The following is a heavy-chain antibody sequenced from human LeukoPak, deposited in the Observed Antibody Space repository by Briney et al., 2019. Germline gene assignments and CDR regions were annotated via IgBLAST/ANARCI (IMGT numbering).Heavy chain of an antibody. V-gene: IGHV3-73*01. Sequence: PGGSLRLSCAASGFTFGDSGMHWVRQAPGKGLEWVGRMRSKTQNYATAYAASVKGRFTISRDDSKNTAFLQMNSLETEDTAVYYCTNYDDSSDLWGYWGQGTLVTVSS. J-gene: IGHJ4*02. D-gene: IGHD3-22*01. CDR1: GFTFGDSG. CDR3: TNYDDSSDLWGY. CDR2: MRSKTQNYAT.